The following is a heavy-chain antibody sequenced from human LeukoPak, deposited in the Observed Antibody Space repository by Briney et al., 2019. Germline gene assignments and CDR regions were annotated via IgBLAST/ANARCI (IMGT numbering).Heavy chain of an antibody. J-gene: IGHJ5*02. V-gene: IGHV3-74*03. CDR1: GFTLSSSW. D-gene: IGHD2-21*02. Sequence: GGSLRLSCAASGFTLSSSWMHWVRQAPGKGLVWVSGINSDGSSTKCADSVNGRFTISRDNAKNTLYLQMSSLRAEDTAVYYCARNLFAGDCAWGQGTLVTVSS. CDR2: INSDGSST. CDR3: ARNLFAGDCA.